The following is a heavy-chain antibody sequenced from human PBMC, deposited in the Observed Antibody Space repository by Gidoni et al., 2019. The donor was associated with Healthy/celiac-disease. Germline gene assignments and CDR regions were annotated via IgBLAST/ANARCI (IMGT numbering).Heavy chain of an antibody. J-gene: IGHJ3*02. CDR3: ARDPACSSTSCYSKAFDI. D-gene: IGHD2-2*01. CDR1: GFTFSRYS. V-gene: IGHV3-48*02. Sequence: EVQLVESGGGLVQPGGSLRLSCADSGFTFSRYSMTWVRQAPGKGLEWVSYISSSSSTIYYADAVKGRFTISRDNAKNSLYLQMNSLRDEDTAVYYCARDPACSSTSCYSKAFDIWGQGTMVTVSS. CDR2: ISSSSSTI.